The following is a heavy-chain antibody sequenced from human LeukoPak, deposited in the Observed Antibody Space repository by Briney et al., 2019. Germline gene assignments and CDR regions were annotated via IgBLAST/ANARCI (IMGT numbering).Heavy chain of an antibody. CDR2: IYPGDSNT. J-gene: IGHJ4*02. D-gene: IGHD5-12*01. CDR3: ARRSYNGYDYNF. CDR1: GYSFTSYW. Sequence: GESLKISCKGSGYSFTSYWISWMRQMPGKGLEWMGIIYPGDSNTKYSPSFQGQVTISVDNSISTAYLQWSSLQASDTAMYYCARRSYNGYDYNFWGQGTLVTVSS. V-gene: IGHV5-51*01.